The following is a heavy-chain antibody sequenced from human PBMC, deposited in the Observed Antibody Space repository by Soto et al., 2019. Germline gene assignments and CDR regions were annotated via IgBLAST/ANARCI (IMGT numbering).Heavy chain of an antibody. V-gene: IGHV1-2*02. CDR3: AAGQGYCSGGSGYHDAYDL. Sequence: ASVKVSCKASGYTFTGYYMHWVRQAPGQGLEWMGWINPNSGGTNYAQKFQGRVTMTRDTSISTAYMELSRLRSDDTAVYYCAAGQGYCSGGSGYHDAYDLWGHGTMDTVSS. J-gene: IGHJ3*01. D-gene: IGHD2-15*01. CDR2: INPNSGGT. CDR1: GYTFTGYY.